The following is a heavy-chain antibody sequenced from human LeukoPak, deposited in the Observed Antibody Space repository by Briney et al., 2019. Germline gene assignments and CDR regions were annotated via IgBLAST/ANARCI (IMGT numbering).Heavy chain of an antibody. Sequence: SETLSLTCNVSGGSISSYYWSWIRQPPGKGLEWIGYIYYSGSTNYNPSLKSRVTISVDTSKNQFSLKLSSVTAADTAVYYCAASAAGTSYYYYYMDVWGKGTTVTVSS. V-gene: IGHV4-59*01. D-gene: IGHD6-13*01. J-gene: IGHJ6*03. CDR3: AASAAGTSYYYYYMDV. CDR1: GGSISSYY. CDR2: IYYSGST.